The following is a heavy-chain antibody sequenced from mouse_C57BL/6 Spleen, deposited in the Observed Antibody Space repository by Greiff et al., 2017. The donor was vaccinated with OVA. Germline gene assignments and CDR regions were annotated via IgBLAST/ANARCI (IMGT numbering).Heavy chain of an antibody. Sequence: QVQLKESGAELVRPGASVTLSCKASGYTFTDYEMHWVKQTPVHGLEWIGAIDPETGGTAYNQKFKGKAILTADKSSSTAYMELRSLTSEDSAVYYCTRLATGDYFDYWGQGTTLTVSS. CDR2: IDPETGGT. CDR1: GYTFTDYE. D-gene: IGHD1-2*01. J-gene: IGHJ2*01. CDR3: TRLATGDYFDY. V-gene: IGHV1-15*01.